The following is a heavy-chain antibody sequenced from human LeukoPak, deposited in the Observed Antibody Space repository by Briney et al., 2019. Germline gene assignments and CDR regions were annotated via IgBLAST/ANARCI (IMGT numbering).Heavy chain of an antibody. D-gene: IGHD6-19*01. CDR2: IHSDNT. J-gene: IGHJ3*02. CDR3: ARDLVAVADIDAFDI. Sequence: WESLTLSCTVSGFTVSTNSMSWVRHPPRTGLELDSFIHSDNTHYSDSVNGRFTISRDNSKVTLYLQMNSLRAEDTAVYYCARDLVAVADIDAFDIWGQGTMVTVSS. CDR1: GFTVSTNS. V-gene: IGHV3-66*01.